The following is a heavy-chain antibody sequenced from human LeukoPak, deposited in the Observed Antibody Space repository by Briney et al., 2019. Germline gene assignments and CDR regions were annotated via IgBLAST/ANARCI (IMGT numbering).Heavy chain of an antibody. V-gene: IGHV3-30-3*01. CDR2: IASDGSHT. CDR1: GFTFSTYF. D-gene: IGHD6-19*01. Sequence: GGSLRLSCAASGFTFSTYFMHWVRQAPGKGLEWVADIASDGSHTFYVESVKGRFTISRDNSKNTLYLQMNSLRAEDTAVYFCARQFIAVAGTFDYWGQGTLVTVSS. CDR3: ARQFIAVAGTFDY. J-gene: IGHJ4*02.